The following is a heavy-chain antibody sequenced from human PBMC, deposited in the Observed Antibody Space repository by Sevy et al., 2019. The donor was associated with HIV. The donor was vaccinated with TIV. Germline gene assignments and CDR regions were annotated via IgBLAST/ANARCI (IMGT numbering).Heavy chain of an antibody. CDR3: AKDPRPSHRITTFGGVDYFEY. D-gene: IGHD3-3*01. J-gene: IGHJ4*02. Sequence: GGSLRLSCAASGFTFSTYGMNWVRQAPGKGLEWVAFIRYDESEQYCADSVKGRCTISRDNSKSTLYLRLSSLRDEDTAVYYCAKDPRPSHRITTFGGVDYFEYWGQGTLVTVSS. CDR1: GFTFSTYG. V-gene: IGHV3-30*02. CDR2: IRYDESEQ.